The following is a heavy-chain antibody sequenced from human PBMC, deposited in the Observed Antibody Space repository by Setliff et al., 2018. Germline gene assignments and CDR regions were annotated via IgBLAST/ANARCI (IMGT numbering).Heavy chain of an antibody. D-gene: IGHD6-13*01. CDR3: ALGVLNYFDY. CDR1: GHAFVTYY. V-gene: IGHV1-46*01. CDR2: FNPSDGRA. J-gene: IGHJ4*02. Sequence: ASVKVSCKPSGHAFVTYYIQWVRQLPDQGLEWLGIFNPSDGRAKYAQKFQGRATMTMDTSAKTMYMELNNLTFEDTAIYYCALGVLNYFDYWGQGALVTVSS.